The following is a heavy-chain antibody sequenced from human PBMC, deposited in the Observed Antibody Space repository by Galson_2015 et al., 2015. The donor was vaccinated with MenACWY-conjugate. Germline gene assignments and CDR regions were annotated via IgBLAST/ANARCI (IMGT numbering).Heavy chain of an antibody. Sequence: SETLSLTCAVYGGSFSGYYWSWIRQPPGKGLEWIGEINHSGSTNYNPSLKSRVTISVDTSKNQFSLKLSSVTAADTAVYYCARVGRWLQPHIDYWGQGTLVTVSS. J-gene: IGHJ4*02. CDR1: GGSFSGYY. CDR3: ARVGRWLQPHIDY. D-gene: IGHD5-24*01. V-gene: IGHV4-34*01. CDR2: INHSGST.